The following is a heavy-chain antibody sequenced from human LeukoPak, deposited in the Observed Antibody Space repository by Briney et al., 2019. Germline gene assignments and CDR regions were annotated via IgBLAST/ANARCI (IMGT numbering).Heavy chain of an antibody. CDR1: GFTCSSYA. V-gene: IGHV3-23*01. Sequence: GGSLRLSCAASGFTCSSYAMSWVRQAPGKGLEWVSAISGSGGSTYYADSVKGRFTISRDNSKNTLYLQMNSLRAEDTAVYYCAKDSTGSGWRYFDYWGQGTLVTVSS. J-gene: IGHJ4*02. CDR3: AKDSTGSGWRYFDY. CDR2: ISGSGGST. D-gene: IGHD6-19*01.